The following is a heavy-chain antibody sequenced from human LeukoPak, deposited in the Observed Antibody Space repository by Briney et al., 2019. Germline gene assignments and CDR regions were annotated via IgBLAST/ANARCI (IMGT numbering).Heavy chain of an antibody. CDR1: GFTVSTYR. CDR3: ARMPNRCSTISCYIDS. V-gene: IGHV3-23*01. Sequence: GGSLRLSCAASGFTVSTYRMSWVRQAPGKGLEWVSIISGNGDSTYSADSVRGRFTISRDNSKNTFYLQMNTLRAEDTAVYYCARMPNRCSTISCYIDSWGQGTLVTVSS. J-gene: IGHJ4*02. D-gene: IGHD2-2*02. CDR2: ISGNGDST.